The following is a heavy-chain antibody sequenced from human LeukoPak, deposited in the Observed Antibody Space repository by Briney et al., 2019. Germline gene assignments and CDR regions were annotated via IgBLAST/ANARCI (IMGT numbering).Heavy chain of an antibody. V-gene: IGHV3-23*01. CDR1: GFTFSSYA. Sequence: GGSLRLSCAASGFTFSSYAMSWVRQAPGKGLEWVSAISGSGGSTYYADSVKGRFTISRDNSKNTLYLQMNSLRAEDTALYYCAKDPTDGGAFDIWGQGTMVTVSS. CDR3: AKDPTDGGAFDI. CDR2: ISGSGGST. J-gene: IGHJ3*02.